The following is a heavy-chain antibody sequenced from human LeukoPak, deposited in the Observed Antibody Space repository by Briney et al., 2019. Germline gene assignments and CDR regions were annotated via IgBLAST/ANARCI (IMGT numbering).Heavy chain of an antibody. CDR1: GYTFTSYG. CDR3: ARKQLENWFDP. Sequence: ASVKVSCKASGYTFTSYGISWVRQAPGQGLEWMGWINPNSGGTNYAQKFQGWVTMTRDTSISTVYMELSRLRSDDTAVYYCARKQLENWFDPWGQGTLVTVSS. CDR2: INPNSGGT. D-gene: IGHD1-1*01. V-gene: IGHV1-2*04. J-gene: IGHJ5*02.